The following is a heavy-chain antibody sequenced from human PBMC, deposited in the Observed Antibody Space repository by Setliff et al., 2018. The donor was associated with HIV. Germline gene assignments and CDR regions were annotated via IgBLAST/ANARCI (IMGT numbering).Heavy chain of an antibody. J-gene: IGHJ4*02. CDR1: GDSFSNYY. V-gene: IGHV4-59*12. D-gene: IGHD3-10*01. CDR3: AGEFAY. Sequence: SETLSLTCTVSGDSFSNYYWSWIRQPPGKGLEWIGYVFYTGSANYNPSLKSRVSMSIDTSDNQFSLNLNSVTAADTAVYYCAGEFAYWGQGALVTVSS. CDR2: VFYTGSA.